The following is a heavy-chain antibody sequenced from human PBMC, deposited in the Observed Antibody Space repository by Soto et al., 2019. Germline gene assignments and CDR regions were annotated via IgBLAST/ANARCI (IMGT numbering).Heavy chain of an antibody. Sequence: VASVKVSCKASGYTFTSYGISWVRQAPGQGLEWMGWISAYNGNTNYAQKLQGRVTMTTDTSTSTAYMELRSLRSDDTAVYYCERVLIGYCRGGSCHGKNWFDHWG. CDR2: ISAYNGNT. CDR3: ERVLIGYCRGGSCHGKNWFDH. J-gene: IGHJ5*02. V-gene: IGHV1-18*04. CDR1: GYTFTSYG. D-gene: IGHD2-15*01.